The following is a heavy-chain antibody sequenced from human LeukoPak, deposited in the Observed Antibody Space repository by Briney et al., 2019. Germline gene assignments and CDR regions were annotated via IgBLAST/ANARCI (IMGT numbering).Heavy chain of an antibody. V-gene: IGHV1-46*01. CDR3: AREGIAAAGTAPFDY. Sequence: ASAKVSCKASGYTFTSYYMHWVRQAPGQGLEWMGIINPSGGSTSYAQKFQGRVTMTRDTSTSTAYMELSSLRSEDTAVYYCAREGIAAAGTAPFDYWGQGTLVTVSS. CDR2: INPSGGST. D-gene: IGHD6-13*01. J-gene: IGHJ4*02. CDR1: GYTFTSYY.